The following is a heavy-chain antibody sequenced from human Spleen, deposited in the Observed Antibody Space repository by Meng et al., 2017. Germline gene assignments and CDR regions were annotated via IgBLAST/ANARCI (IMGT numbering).Heavy chain of an antibody. V-gene: IGHV3-21*01. CDR2: ISSSSSYI. D-gene: IGHD5-18*01. J-gene: IGHJ4*02. Sequence: GESLKISCAASGFTFSSYSMNWVRQAPGKGLEWVSSISSSSSYIYYADSMKGRFTISRDNAKNSLYLQMNSLRAEDTAVYYCARDSILDTAMVNDYWGQGTLVTVSS. CDR1: GFTFSSYS. CDR3: ARDSILDTAMVNDY.